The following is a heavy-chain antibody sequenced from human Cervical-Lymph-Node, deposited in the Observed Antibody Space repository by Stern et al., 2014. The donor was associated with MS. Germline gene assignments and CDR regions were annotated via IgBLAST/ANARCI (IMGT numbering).Heavy chain of an antibody. CDR2: LSFDGNNK. V-gene: IGHV3-30*18. Sequence: VHLVESGGGVVQPGGSLRLSCAASGFSFSNYAMHWVRQSPGKGLEWVAVLSFDGNNKHYGVSVKGRFTISRDNSKNTLYLQMNSLRVEDTAVYYCAKDQPNFNFWSGYASPLDYWGQGALVTVSS. CDR3: AKDQPNFNFWSGYASPLDY. CDR1: GFSFSNYA. D-gene: IGHD3-3*01. J-gene: IGHJ4*02.